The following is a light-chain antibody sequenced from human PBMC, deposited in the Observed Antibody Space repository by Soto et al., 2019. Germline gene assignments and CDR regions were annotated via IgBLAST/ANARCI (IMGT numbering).Light chain of an antibody. CDR2: LNSDGSH. Sequence: QPVLTQSPSASASLGASVKLTCTLSSGHSSYAIAWHQQQPEKGPRYLMKLNSDGSHSKGDGIPDLFSGSSSGAERYLTISSLQSEDEADYYCQTWGTCIVVFGGGTKLTVL. CDR1: SGHSSYA. CDR3: QTWGTCIVV. V-gene: IGLV4-69*01. J-gene: IGLJ2*01.